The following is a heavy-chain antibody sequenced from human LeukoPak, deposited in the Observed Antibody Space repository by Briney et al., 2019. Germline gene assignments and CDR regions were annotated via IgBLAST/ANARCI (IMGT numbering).Heavy chain of an antibody. CDR2: INHSGST. J-gene: IGHJ6*02. D-gene: IGHD3-3*01. CDR3: ARGRRNDFWSGYDYYYYYGMDV. Sequence: SETLSLTCAVYGGSFSGYYWSWIRQPPGKGLEWIGEINHSGSTNYNPSLKSRVTISVDTSKNQFSLKLSSVTAADTAAYYCARGRRNDFWSGYDYYYYYGMDVWGQGTTVTVSS. CDR1: GGSFSGYY. V-gene: IGHV4-34*01.